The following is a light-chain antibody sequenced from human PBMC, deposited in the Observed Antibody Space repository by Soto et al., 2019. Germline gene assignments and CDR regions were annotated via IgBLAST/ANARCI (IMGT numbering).Light chain of an antibody. V-gene: IGKV3-11*01. CDR2: DAS. Sequence: EIVLTQSPATLSLSPGERATLSCRASQSVSSYLAWYQQKPGQAPRLLIYDASKRATGIPVRFSGSGSGTDFTLTISGLEPEDFAVYYCQHRNSWHPLFGPGTKVDFK. J-gene: IGKJ3*01. CDR1: QSVSSY. CDR3: QHRNSWHPL.